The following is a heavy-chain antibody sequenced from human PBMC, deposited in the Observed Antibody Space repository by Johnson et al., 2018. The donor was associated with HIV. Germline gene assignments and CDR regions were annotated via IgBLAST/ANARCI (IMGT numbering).Heavy chain of an antibody. V-gene: IGHV3-11*04. D-gene: IGHD4-17*01. Sequence: QVQLVESGGGLVKPGGSLRLSCAASGFTFSDYYMTWIRQAPGKGLEWLSFISSSGDIIRYAASVKGRFTIPRDNAKNSLTLQMNSLRDEDTAVYYCARRTVTALFDIWGQGTLVTVSS. J-gene: IGHJ3*02. CDR2: ISSSGDII. CDR3: ARRTVTALFDI. CDR1: GFTFSDYY.